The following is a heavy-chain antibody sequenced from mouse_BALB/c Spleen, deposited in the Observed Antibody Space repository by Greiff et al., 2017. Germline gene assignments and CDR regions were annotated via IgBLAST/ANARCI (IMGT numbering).Heavy chain of an antibody. J-gene: IGHJ2*01. D-gene: IGHD2-4*01. CDR3: ARCDYDLYYFDY. CDR1: GYSITSDYA. Sequence: EVKLMESGPGLVKPSQSLSLTCTVTGYSITSDYAWNWIRQFPGNKLEWMGYISYSGSTSYNPSLKSRISITRDTSKNQFFLQLNSVTTEDTATYYCARCDYDLYYFDYWGQGTTLTVSS. CDR2: ISYSGST. V-gene: IGHV3-2*02.